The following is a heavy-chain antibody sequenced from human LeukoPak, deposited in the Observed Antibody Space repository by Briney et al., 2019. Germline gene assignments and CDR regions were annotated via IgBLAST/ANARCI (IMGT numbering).Heavy chain of an antibody. D-gene: IGHD4-11*01. CDR3: ARGGKCSNYPRY. CDR2: IYYSGST. J-gene: IGHJ4*02. V-gene: IGHV4-59*01. CDR1: GGSISSYY. Sequence: SETLSLTCTVSGGSISSYYWSWIRQPPGKGLEWIGYIYYSGSTNYNPSLKSRVTISVDTSKNQFSLKLSSVTAADTAVYYCARGGKCSNYPRYWGQGTLVTVSS.